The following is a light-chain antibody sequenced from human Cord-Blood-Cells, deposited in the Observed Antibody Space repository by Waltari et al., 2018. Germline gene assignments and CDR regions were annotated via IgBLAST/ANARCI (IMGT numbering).Light chain of an antibody. V-gene: IGKV3-20*01. CDR3: QQYGSAPMIT. CDR2: GAS. J-gene: IGKJ5*01. Sequence: EIVLTQSPGTLSLSPGESATLSCRASQSVSSSYLAWYQQKPGQAPRLLIYGASSRATGIPDRFSGSGSGTDFTLTISILEPEDFAVYYWQQYGSAPMITFGQGTRLEIK. CDR1: QSVSSSY.